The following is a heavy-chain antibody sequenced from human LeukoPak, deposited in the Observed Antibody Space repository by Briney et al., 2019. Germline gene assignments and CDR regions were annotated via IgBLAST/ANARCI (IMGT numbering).Heavy chain of an antibody. CDR3: ARGVLSAFDY. J-gene: IGHJ4*02. Sequence: GGSLRLSCAASGFTFSSYSMNWVRQAPGKGLKWVSSISSSSSYIYYADSVKGRFTISRDNAKNSLYLQMNSLRAEDTAVYYCARGVLSAFDYWGQGTLVTVSS. CDR2: ISSSSSYI. CDR1: GFTFSSYS. D-gene: IGHD6-25*01. V-gene: IGHV3-21*01.